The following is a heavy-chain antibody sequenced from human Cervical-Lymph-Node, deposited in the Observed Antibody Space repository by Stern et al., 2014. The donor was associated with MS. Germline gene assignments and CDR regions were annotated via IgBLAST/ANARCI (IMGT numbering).Heavy chain of an antibody. Sequence: QVQLQESGPGLVKPSGTLSLTCAVSGGSISSSHWWTWVRQAPGKGLAWIGEIYHRGNTNYHPSLKSRVIISVDKSKNQFSLRLSSVTAADTAVYYCARASYDVLTDYYMGLINYWGQGTLVTVSP. CDR2: IYHRGNT. CDR3: ARASYDVLTDYYMGLINY. V-gene: IGHV4-4*02. D-gene: IGHD3-9*01. J-gene: IGHJ4*02. CDR1: GGSISSSHW.